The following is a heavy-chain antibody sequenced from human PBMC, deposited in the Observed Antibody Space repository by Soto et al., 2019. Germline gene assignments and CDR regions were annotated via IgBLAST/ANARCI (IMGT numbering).Heavy chain of an antibody. J-gene: IGHJ4*02. D-gene: IGHD6-13*01. V-gene: IGHV1-58*01. CDR2: IVVGSVNT. CDR3: AAAIAAAGNGDPFDY. CDR1: GFTFTSSA. Sequence: SVKVSCKASGFTFTSSAVQWGRQARGQRLEWIGWIVVGSVNTNYAQKFQERVTITRDMSTSTAYMELSSLRSEDTAVYYCAAAIAAAGNGDPFDYWGQGTLVAVSS.